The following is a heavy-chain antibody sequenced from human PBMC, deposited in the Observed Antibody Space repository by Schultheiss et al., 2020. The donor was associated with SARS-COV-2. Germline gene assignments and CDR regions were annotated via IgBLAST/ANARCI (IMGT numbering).Heavy chain of an antibody. V-gene: IGHV4-59*10. CDR3: ARGTYSSSWYGSLQFDY. D-gene: IGHD6-13*01. J-gene: IGHJ4*02. CDR1: GGSFSGYY. CDR2: IYTSGRT. Sequence: SQTLSLTCAVYGGSFSGYYWSWIRQPPGKGLEWIGRIYTSGRTDYNPSLKSRVSMSMDTFRKHFSLRLTSVTAADTAVYYCARGTYSSSWYGSLQFDYWGQGTLVTVSS.